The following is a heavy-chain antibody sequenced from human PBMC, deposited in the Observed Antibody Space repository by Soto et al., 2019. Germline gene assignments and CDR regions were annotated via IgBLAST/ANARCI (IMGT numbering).Heavy chain of an antibody. J-gene: IGHJ4*02. CDR1: GYTFTSYS. D-gene: IGHD1-26*01. V-gene: IGHV1-3*01. CDR3: ARDNSQWELPQLDY. Sequence: ASVKVSCKASGYTFTSYSMHWVRQAPGQRLEWMGWINAGNGNTKYSQKFQGRVTITRDTSASTAYMELSSQRSEDTAVYYCARDNSQWELPQLDYWGQGSLVTVSS. CDR2: INAGNGNT.